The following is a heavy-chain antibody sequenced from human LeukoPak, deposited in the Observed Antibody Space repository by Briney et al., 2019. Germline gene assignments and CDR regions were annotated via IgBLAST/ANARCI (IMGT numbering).Heavy chain of an antibody. CDR1: GASLSRNS. CDR3: ARSYHDSSGYRFDY. J-gene: IGHJ4*01. V-gene: IGHV4-59*08. Sequence: SETLSLTCTVSGASLSRNSWSWIRQPPGKGLVWLGSVLYTGRTNYNPSLKRPITMSVDTSKNQFSLRPTSVTAADTAVYYCARSYHDSSGYRFDYWGRGILVTVSS. CDR2: VLYTGRT. D-gene: IGHD3-22*01.